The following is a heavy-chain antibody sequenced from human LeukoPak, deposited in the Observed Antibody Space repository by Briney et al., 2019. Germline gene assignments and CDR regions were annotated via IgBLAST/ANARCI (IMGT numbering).Heavy chain of an antibody. V-gene: IGHV1-18*01. Sequence: ASVKVSCKASGYTFTSYGISWVRQAPGQGLEWMGWISAYNGNTNYAQKLQGRVTMTTYTSTSTAYMELRSLRSDDTAVYYCARARVGATVGVAGYWGQGTLVTVSS. CDR1: GYTFTSYG. CDR3: ARARVGATVGVAGY. CDR2: ISAYNGNT. D-gene: IGHD1-26*01. J-gene: IGHJ4*02.